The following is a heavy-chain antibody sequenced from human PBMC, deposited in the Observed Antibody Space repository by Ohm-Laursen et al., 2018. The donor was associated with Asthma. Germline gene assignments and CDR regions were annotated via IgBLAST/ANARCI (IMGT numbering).Heavy chain of an antibody. V-gene: IGHV4-59*01. CDR2: IYYSGST. D-gene: IGHD3-22*01. CDR1: GGSISSYY. J-gene: IGHJ4*02. Sequence: GTLSLTCTVSGGSISSYYWSWIRQPPGKGLEWIGYIYYSGSTNYNPSLKSRVTISVDTSKNQFSLKLSSVTAADTAVYYCAREPYYYDSSGYAEGHFDYWGQGTLVTVSS. CDR3: AREPYYYDSSGYAEGHFDY.